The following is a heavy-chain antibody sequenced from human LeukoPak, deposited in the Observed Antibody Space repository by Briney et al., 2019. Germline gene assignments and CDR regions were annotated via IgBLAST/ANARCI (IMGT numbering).Heavy chain of an antibody. V-gene: IGHV1-69*13. D-gene: IGHD1/OR15-1a*01. Sequence: ASVKVSCKASGGTFSSYAISWVRQAPGQGLEWMGGIIPIFGTANYAQKFQGRVTITADESTSTAYMELSSLRSEDTAVYYCASCWATKDYYYYYMDVWGKGTTVTVSS. CDR1: GGTFSSYA. CDR2: IIPIFGTA. J-gene: IGHJ6*03. CDR3: ASCWATKDYYYYYMDV.